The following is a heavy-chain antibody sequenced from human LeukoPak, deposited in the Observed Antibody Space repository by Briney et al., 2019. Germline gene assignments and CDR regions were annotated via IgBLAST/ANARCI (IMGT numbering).Heavy chain of an antibody. CDR3: ARDMEDTAMVTADC. V-gene: IGHV3-30-3*01. D-gene: IGHD5-18*01. Sequence: GGSLRLSCAASGFTFSSYAMHWVRQAPGKGLEWVAVISYDGSNKYYADSVKGRFTISRDNSKNTLYLQMNSLRAEDTAVYYCARDMEDTAMVTADCWGQGTLVTVSS. CDR1: GFTFSSYA. CDR2: ISYDGSNK. J-gene: IGHJ4*02.